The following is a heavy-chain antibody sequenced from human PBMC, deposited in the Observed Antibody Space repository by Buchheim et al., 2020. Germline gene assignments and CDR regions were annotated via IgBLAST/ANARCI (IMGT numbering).Heavy chain of an antibody. Sequence: QVQLQESGPGLVKPSQTLSLTCTVSGGSISRGGYYWSWIRQHPGKGLEWIGYIYYSGTTYYNPSLKSRVTISIDTSKNQFSLKLNAVTAADTAVYYCARGLGFYDICPGYPWDYWGQGTL. V-gene: IGHV4-31*03. CDR1: GGSISRGGYY. J-gene: IGHJ4*02. D-gene: IGHD3-9*01. CDR2: IYYSGTT. CDR3: ARGLGFYDICPGYPWDY.